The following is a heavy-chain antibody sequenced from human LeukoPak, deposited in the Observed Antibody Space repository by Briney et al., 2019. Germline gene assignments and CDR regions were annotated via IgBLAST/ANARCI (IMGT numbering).Heavy chain of an antibody. V-gene: IGHV4-34*01. D-gene: IGHD2-2*01. Sequence: SETLSLTCAVYGGSFSGYYWSWIRQPPGKGLEWLGEINHSGSTNYNPSLKSRVTISVDTSKNQFSLKLSSVTAADTAVYYCARGFGKYQLLFPWWFDPWGQGTLVTVSS. CDR2: INHSGST. J-gene: IGHJ5*02. CDR3: ARGFGKYQLLFPWWFDP. CDR1: GGSFSGYY.